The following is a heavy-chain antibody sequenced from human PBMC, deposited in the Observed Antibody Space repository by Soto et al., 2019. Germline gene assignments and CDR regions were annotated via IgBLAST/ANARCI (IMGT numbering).Heavy chain of an antibody. V-gene: IGHV3-30-3*01. CDR2: ISYDGFDGGTNK. Sequence: QVQLVESGGGVVQPGRSLRLSCVASGFTFSSYVMRWVRQAPGKGLEWVAVISYDGFDGGTNKYYADSVKGRFTVSRDNSKTTLYLQMNSLRPEDTAVYYCARARSYRDAFDVWGQGTMVTVSS. D-gene: IGHD3-10*01. J-gene: IGHJ3*01. CDR1: GFTFSSYV. CDR3: ARARSYRDAFDV.